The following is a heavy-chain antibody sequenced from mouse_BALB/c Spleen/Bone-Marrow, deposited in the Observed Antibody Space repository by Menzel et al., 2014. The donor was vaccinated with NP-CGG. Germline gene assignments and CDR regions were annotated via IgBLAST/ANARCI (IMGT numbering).Heavy chain of an antibody. CDR2: ISSGGSYT. CDR1: GFAFSSYD. J-gene: IGHJ2*01. Sequence: EVKLMESGGGLVKPGGSLKLSCAASGFAFSSYDMSWVRRTPEKRLEWVATISSGGSYTYYPDSVKGRFTISRDNARNTLSLQMSSLRSEDTALYYCVRRVQLDYWGQGTTLTVSS. V-gene: IGHV5-9*02. CDR3: VRRVQLDY.